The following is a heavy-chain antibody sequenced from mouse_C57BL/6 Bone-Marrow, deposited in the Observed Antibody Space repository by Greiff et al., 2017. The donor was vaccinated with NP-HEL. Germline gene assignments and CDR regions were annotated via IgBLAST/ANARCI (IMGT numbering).Heavy chain of an antibody. Sequence: VQLQQSGPGLVAPSQSLSITCTVSGFSLTSYAISWVRQPPGKGLEWLGVIWTGGGTNYNSALKSRLSISKDNSKSQVFLKMNSLQTDDTARYYCARNVGGYSYAMDYWGQGTSVTVSS. CDR1: GFSLTSYA. CDR2: IWTGGGT. CDR3: ARNVGGYSYAMDY. D-gene: IGHD2-3*01. V-gene: IGHV2-9-1*01. J-gene: IGHJ4*01.